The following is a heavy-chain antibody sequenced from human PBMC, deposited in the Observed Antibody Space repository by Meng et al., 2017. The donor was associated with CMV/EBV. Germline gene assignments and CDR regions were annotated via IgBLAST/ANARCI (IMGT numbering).Heavy chain of an antibody. V-gene: IGHV3-74*01. J-gene: IGHJ5*02. CDR3: ARGGANMVRGLLDWFDP. Sequence: GGSLRLSCAASGFTFSSYWMHWVRQAPGKGLVWVSRINSDGSSTSYADSVKGRFTISRDNAKNTLYLQMNSLRAEDTAVYYCARGGANMVRGLLDWFDPRGQGTLVTVSS. D-gene: IGHD3-10*01. CDR2: INSDGSST. CDR1: GFTFSSYW.